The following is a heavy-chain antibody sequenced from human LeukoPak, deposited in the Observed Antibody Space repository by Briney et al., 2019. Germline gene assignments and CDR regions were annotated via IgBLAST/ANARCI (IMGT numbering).Heavy chain of an antibody. CDR1: GFTFSSYA. Sequence: PGRSLRLSCAASGFTFSSYAMHWVRQAPGKGLEWVSAISGSGGNTYYADSVKGRFTISRDNSKNTLYLQMNSLRAEDTAVYYCAKETRAAMVAGGYPGSNYWGQGTLVTVSS. V-gene: IGHV3-23*01. CDR2: ISGSGGNT. CDR3: AKETRAAMVAGGYPGSNY. D-gene: IGHD5-18*01. J-gene: IGHJ4*02.